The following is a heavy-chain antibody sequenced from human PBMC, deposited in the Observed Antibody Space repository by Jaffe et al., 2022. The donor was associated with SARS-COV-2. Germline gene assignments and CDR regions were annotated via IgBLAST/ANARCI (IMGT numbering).Heavy chain of an antibody. V-gene: IGHV3-9*01. CDR1: GFTFDDYA. J-gene: IGHJ6*02. D-gene: IGHD1-7*01. CDR2: ISWNSGSI. CDR3: AKDIGAWNYDGVGYGMDV. Sequence: EVQLVESGGGLVQPGRSLRLSCAASGFTFDDYAMHWVRQAPGKGLEWVSGISWNSGSIGYADSVKGRFTISRDNAKNSLYLQMNSLRAEDTALYYCAKDIGAWNYDGVGYGMDVWGQGTTVTVSS.